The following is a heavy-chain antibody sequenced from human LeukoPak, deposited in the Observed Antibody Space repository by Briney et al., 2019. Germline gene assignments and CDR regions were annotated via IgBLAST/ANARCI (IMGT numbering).Heavy chain of an antibody. Sequence: SLRLSRAASGFTFDDYAMHWVRQAPGKGLEWVSGISWNSGSIGYADSVKGRFTISRDNAKNSLYLQMNSLRAEDTAVYYCAKERNLEIAVAGTIFDYWGQGTLVTVSS. CDR2: ISWNSGSI. V-gene: IGHV3-9*01. D-gene: IGHD6-19*01. CDR3: AKERNLEIAVAGTIFDY. CDR1: GFTFDDYA. J-gene: IGHJ4*02.